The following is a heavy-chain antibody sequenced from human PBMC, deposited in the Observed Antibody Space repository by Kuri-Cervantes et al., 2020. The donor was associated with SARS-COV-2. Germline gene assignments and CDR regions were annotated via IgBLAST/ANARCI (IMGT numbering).Heavy chain of an antibody. D-gene: IGHD3-3*01. CDR1: GGSFSGYY. J-gene: IGHJ4*02. Sequence: SETLSLTCAVYGGSFSGYYWSWIRQPPGKGLEWIGEINHSGTTNYNPSLKSRVTISVVTSKNQFSLKLSSVTAADTAVYYCARDYDFGGGQGTLVTVSS. V-gene: IGHV4-34*01. CDR3: ARDYDFG. CDR2: INHSGTT.